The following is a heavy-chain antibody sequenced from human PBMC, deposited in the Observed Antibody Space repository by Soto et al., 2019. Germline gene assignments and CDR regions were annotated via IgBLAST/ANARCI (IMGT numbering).Heavy chain of an antibody. CDR3: ARVIQSDSSGYYEDAFDI. J-gene: IGHJ3*02. V-gene: IGHV1-46*03. D-gene: IGHD3-22*01. CDR2: INPSGGST. Sequence: ASVKVSCKASGYTFTSYYMHWVRQAPGQGLEWMGIINPSGGSTSYAQKFQGRVTMTRDTSTSTVYMELNSLRSEDTAVYYCARVIQSDSSGYYEDAFDIWGQGTMVTVSS. CDR1: GYTFTSYY.